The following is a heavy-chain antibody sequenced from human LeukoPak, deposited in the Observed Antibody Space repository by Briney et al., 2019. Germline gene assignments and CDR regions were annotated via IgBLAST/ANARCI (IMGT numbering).Heavy chain of an antibody. CDR3: AKGGSGYFLDL. Sequence: GGSLRLSCAASGFIFNNFGLIWVRQAPGKGLEWVSAISNDGGGTTYADFVKGRFTISRDSSKNTLFLQMNSLRAEDTALYYCAKGGSGYFLDLWGQGTLVTVSS. CDR1: GFIFNNFG. CDR2: ISNDGGGT. J-gene: IGHJ5*02. V-gene: IGHV3-23*01. D-gene: IGHD2/OR15-2a*01.